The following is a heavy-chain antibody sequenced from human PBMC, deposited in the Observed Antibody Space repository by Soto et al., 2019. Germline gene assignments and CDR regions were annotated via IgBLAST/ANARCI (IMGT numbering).Heavy chain of an antibody. CDR3: ARVSTRGVEWLNKAAPHHAFDI. V-gene: IGHV3-74*01. J-gene: IGHJ3*02. Sequence: GGSLRLSCAASGFTFSSYWMHWVRQAPGKGLVWVSRINSDGSSTSYADSVKGRFTISRDNAKNTLYLQMNSLRAEDTAVYYCARVSTRGVEWLNKAAPHHAFDIWGQGTMVTVSS. CDR2: INSDGSST. D-gene: IGHD3-3*01. CDR1: GFTFSSYW.